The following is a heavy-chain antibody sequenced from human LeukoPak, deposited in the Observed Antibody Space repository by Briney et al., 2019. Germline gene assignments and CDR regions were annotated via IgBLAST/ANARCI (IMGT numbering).Heavy chain of an antibody. CDR2: IKSKTDGGTT. J-gene: IGHJ6*03. Sequence: GGSLRLSCAASGFTFSNAWMSWVRQAPGKGLEWVGRIKSKTDGGTTDYAAPVKGRFTISRDDSKNTLYLQMNSLKTEDTAVYYCTTDPGYGDYGRAYYYYMDVWGKGTTVTVSS. CDR1: GFTFSNAW. D-gene: IGHD4-17*01. V-gene: IGHV3-15*01. CDR3: TTDPGYGDYGRAYYYYMDV.